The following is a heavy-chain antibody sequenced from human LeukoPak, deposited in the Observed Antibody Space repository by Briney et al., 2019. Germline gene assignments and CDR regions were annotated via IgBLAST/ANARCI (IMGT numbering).Heavy chain of an antibody. J-gene: IGHJ6*03. CDR1: GYTFTDYY. Sequence: GASVKVSCKSSGYTFTDYYIHCVRQAPGQGLEWMGWINPNSGGTNYAQKFQGRVTMTRDTSISTAYMELSRLRSDDTAVYYCARGETYYYDSSGPMDVWGKGTTVTISS. CDR2: INPNSGGT. CDR3: ARGETYYYDSSGPMDV. D-gene: IGHD3-22*01. V-gene: IGHV1-2*02.